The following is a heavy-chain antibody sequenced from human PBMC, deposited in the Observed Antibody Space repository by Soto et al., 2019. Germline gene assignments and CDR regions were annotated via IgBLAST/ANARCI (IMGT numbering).Heavy chain of an antibody. J-gene: IGHJ6*02. CDR3: AREGQAPYYYYGMDV. CDR1: GYTFTNNG. V-gene: IGHV1-18*01. Sequence: ASVKVSCKASGYTFTNNGFSWVRQAPGQGLEWMGWISGYNGNTKYAEKFQGRVTMTTDTSTSTAHMELRSLRSDDTAVYYCAREGQAPYYYYGMDVWGQGSAVT. CDR2: ISGYNGNT.